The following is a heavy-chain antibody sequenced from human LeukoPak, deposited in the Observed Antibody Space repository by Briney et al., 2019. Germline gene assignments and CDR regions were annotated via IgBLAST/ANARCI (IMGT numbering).Heavy chain of an antibody. CDR1: EFVFSDYY. J-gene: IGHJ4*02. D-gene: IGHD3-10*01. CDR2: ISSGGGTK. CDR3: AREVGGDYGSGTFFDL. Sequence: GGSLRLSCAASEFVFSDYYMSWVRQAPGKGLEWVSYISSGGGTKYYADSVKGRFTISRDNAKNSLYLQMNNLRAEDTAVYYCAREVGGDYGSGTFFDLWGQGNMVTVSS. V-gene: IGHV3-11*01.